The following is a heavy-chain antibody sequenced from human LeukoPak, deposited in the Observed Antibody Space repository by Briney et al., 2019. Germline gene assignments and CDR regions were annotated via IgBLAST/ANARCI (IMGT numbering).Heavy chain of an antibody. CDR2: IYPADSDT. V-gene: IGHV5-51*01. CDR3: ARQSRDGSKTRGYYFDY. J-gene: IGHJ4*02. Sequence: GESLKISCQVSGYIFTHYWIGWVRQMPGNGLESMGIIYPADSDTTYSPSFQGQVTISVDKSISTVYLQWSSLKASDTAMYYCARQSRDGSKTRGYYFDYWGQGTLVTVSS. D-gene: IGHD3-10*01. CDR1: GYIFTHYW.